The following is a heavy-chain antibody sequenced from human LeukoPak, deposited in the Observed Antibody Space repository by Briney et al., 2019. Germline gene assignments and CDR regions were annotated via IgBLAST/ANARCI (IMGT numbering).Heavy chain of an antibody. J-gene: IGHJ3*02. V-gene: IGHV1-46*01. CDR1: GYTFTSYY. D-gene: IGHD6-25*01. CDR3: ARYGFSSVWQGGWHAFDI. CDR2: INPTVGDT. Sequence: ASVKVSCKASGYTFTSYYVHWVRQAPGQGLQRMGIINPTVGDTIYAQRFRGGGTISRDSSTSTYCMELGSVRSEDTAVYYCARYGFSSVWQGGWHAFDIWGHGTMVTVSS.